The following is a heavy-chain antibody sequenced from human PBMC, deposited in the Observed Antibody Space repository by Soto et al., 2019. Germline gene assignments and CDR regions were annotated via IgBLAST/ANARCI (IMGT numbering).Heavy chain of an antibody. CDR3: ARVVAAPELLQNWFDP. V-gene: IGHV4-30-4*01. CDR1: GGSISSGDYY. Sequence: SETLSLTCTVSGGSISSGDYYWSWIRQPPGKGLEWIGYIYYSGSTHYNPSLKSRVTISVDTSKNQFSLKLSSVTAADTAVYYCARVVAAPELLQNWFDPWGQGTLVTVSS. D-gene: IGHD6-13*01. CDR2: IYYSGST. J-gene: IGHJ5*02.